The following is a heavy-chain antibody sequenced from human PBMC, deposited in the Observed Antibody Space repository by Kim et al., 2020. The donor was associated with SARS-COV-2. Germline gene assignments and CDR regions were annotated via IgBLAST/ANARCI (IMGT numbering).Heavy chain of an antibody. D-gene: IGHD5-18*01. CDR2: IYPGDSDT. J-gene: IGHJ5*02. CDR1: GYSFTSYW. Sequence: GESLKISCKGSGYSFTSYWIGWVRQMPGKGLEWMGIIYPGDSDTRYSPSFQGQVTISADKSISTAYLQWSSLKASDTAMYYCASGGYSYGYSNGVDWFDPWGQGTLVTICS. CDR3: ASGGYSYGYSNGVDWFDP. V-gene: IGHV5-51*01.